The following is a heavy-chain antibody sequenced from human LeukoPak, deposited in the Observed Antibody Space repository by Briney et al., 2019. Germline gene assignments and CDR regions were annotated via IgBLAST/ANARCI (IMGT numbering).Heavy chain of an antibody. D-gene: IGHD6-13*01. CDR3: ATGIAAAGTLDY. Sequence: ASVKVSCKASGYTFTGYYMHWVRRAPGQGLEWMGWINPNSGGTNYAQKFQGRVTMTRDTSISTAYMELSRLRSDDTAVYYCATGIAAAGTLDYWGQGTLVTVSS. J-gene: IGHJ4*02. CDR1: GYTFTGYY. CDR2: INPNSGGT. V-gene: IGHV1-2*02.